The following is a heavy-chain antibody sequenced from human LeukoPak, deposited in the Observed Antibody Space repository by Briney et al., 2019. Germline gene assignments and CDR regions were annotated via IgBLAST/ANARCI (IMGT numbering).Heavy chain of an antibody. CDR3: ARDKGDYDTSGSLFVF. Sequence: PGGSLRLSCAASGFTFSSYAITWVRQAPGKGLEWVSAVSSNGAKTYYADSVKGRFTISRDNYKNMVFLQMNSLRAEDTAVYYCARDKGDYDTSGSLFVFGGQGTLVTVSS. CDR2: VSSNGAKT. J-gene: IGHJ4*02. D-gene: IGHD3-22*01. CDR1: GFTFSSYA. V-gene: IGHV3-23*01.